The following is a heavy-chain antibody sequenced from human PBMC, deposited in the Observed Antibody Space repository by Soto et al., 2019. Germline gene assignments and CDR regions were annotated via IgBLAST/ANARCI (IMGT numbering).Heavy chain of an antibody. CDR1: GGSISSSSYY. Sequence: SETLSLTCTVSGGSISSSSYYWGWIRQPPGKGLEWIGSIYYSGSTYYNPSLKSRVTISVDTSKNQFSLKLSSVTAADTAVYYCASEYSSSSPHYYGMDVWGQGTTVTVSS. CDR2: IYYSGST. V-gene: IGHV4-39*01. D-gene: IGHD6-6*01. CDR3: ASEYSSSSPHYYGMDV. J-gene: IGHJ6*02.